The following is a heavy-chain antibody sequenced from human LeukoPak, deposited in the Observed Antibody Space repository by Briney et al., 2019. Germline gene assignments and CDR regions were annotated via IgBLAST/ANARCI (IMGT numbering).Heavy chain of an antibody. CDR3: ARGNAGDY. J-gene: IGHJ4*02. V-gene: IGHV4-39*07. D-gene: IGHD1-1*01. Sequence: PSETLSLTCIVSGGSISSGTYYWGWIRQPPGKGLEWIGSIYYSGSTYYNPSLKSRVTISVDTSKNQFSLKLSSVTAADTAVYYCARGNAGDYWGQGTLVTVSS. CDR2: IYYSGST. CDR1: GGSISSGTYY.